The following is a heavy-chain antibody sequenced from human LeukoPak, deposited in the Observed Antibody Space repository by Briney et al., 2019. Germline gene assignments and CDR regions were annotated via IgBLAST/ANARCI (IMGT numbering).Heavy chain of an antibody. J-gene: IGHJ4*02. CDR2: INPNSGGT. CDR3: ARDRGDYYDSSGPDY. D-gene: IGHD3-22*01. Sequence: ASVKVSCKASGYTSTGYYMHWVRQAPGQGLEWMGWINPNSGGTNYAQKFQGRVTMTRDTSISTAYMELSRLRSDDTAVYYCARDRGDYYDSSGPDYWGQGTLVTVSS. V-gene: IGHV1-2*02. CDR1: GYTSTGYY.